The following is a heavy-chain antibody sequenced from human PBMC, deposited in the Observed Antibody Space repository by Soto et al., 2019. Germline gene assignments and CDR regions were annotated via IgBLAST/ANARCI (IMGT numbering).Heavy chain of an antibody. CDR2: IYYSGST. CDR3: ARLASWELGEDITIFGVVIINDPVDI. Sequence: SETLSLTCTVSGGCISSSSYYWGWIRQPPGKGLEWIGSIYYSGSTYYNPSLKSRVTISVDTSKNQFSLKLSSVTAADTAVYYCARLASWELGEDITIFGVVIINDPVDIWGQGTMVT. V-gene: IGHV4-39*01. D-gene: IGHD3-3*01. J-gene: IGHJ3*02. CDR1: GGCISSSSYY.